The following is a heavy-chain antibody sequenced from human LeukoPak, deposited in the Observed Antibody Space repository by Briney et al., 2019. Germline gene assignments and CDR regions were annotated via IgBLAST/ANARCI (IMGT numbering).Heavy chain of an antibody. J-gene: IGHJ6*02. Sequence: GGSLRLSCAASGFTFGSYAMSWVRQAPGKGLEWVSAISGSGGSTYYADSVKGRFTISRDNSKNTLYLQMNSLRAEDTAVYYCAKEIASSSWYSRSYYYYGMDVWGQGPRSPSP. V-gene: IGHV3-23*01. D-gene: IGHD6-13*01. CDR3: AKEIASSSWYSRSYYYYGMDV. CDR1: GFTFGSYA. CDR2: ISGSGGST.